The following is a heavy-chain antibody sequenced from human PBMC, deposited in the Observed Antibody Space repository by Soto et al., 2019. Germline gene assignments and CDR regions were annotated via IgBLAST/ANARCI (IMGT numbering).Heavy chain of an antibody. CDR1: GFTFSSYG. Sequence: GGSLRLSWAASGFTFSSYGMHWVRQAPGKGLEWVAVIWYDGSNKYYADSVKGRFTISRDNSKNTLYLQMNSLRAEDTAVYYCARDTDYGGNQVGYWGQGTLVTVSS. V-gene: IGHV3-33*01. J-gene: IGHJ4*02. CDR3: ARDTDYGGNQVGY. CDR2: IWYDGSNK. D-gene: IGHD4-17*01.